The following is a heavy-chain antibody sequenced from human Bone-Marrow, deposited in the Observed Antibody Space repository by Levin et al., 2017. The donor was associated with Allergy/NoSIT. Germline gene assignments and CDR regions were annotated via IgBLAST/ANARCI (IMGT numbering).Heavy chain of an antibody. Sequence: PSQTLSLPCTVSDDSVTSDIYYWSWIRQPPGKGLEWIGYIYYNGTTNYNPSLKSRVTISLGTSKNQFSLRLRSVTAADTAVYYCSTLLSATVARLWFDPWGQGTLVTVSS. CDR2: IYYNGTT. J-gene: IGHJ5*02. CDR1: DDSVTSDIYY. V-gene: IGHV4-61*01. D-gene: IGHD4-11*01. CDR3: STLLSATVARLWFDP.